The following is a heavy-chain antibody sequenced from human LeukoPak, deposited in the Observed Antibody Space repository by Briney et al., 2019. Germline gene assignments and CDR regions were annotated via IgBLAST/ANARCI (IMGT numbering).Heavy chain of an antibody. Sequence: PSETLSLTCTVSGDSISSHYWSWIRQPPGKGLEWVASIFDSGNTNYNPSLKSRVTLSEDTSKSQFSLKLSSVTPADTAVYYCARVEGATDPYYYYYMDVWGKGTTVTVSS. CDR1: GDSISSHY. J-gene: IGHJ6*03. D-gene: IGHD1-26*01. CDR2: IFDSGNT. CDR3: ARVEGATDPYYYYYMDV. V-gene: IGHV4-59*11.